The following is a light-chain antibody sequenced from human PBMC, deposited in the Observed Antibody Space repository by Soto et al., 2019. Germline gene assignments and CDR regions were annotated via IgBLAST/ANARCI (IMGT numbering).Light chain of an antibody. CDR2: EVS. CDR3: SSYAGSRV. J-gene: IGLJ3*02. CDR1: SSDVGGYNC. Sequence: QSVLTQPPSASGSPGQSVTISCTGTSSDVGGYNCVSWYQQHPDKAPKLMIYEVSKRPSGVPDRFSGSKSGNTASLTVSGLQAEDEADYYCSSYAGSRVFGGGTKLTVL. V-gene: IGLV2-8*01.